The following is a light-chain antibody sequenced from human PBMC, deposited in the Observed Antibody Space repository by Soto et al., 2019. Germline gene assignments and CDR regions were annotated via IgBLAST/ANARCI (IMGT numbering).Light chain of an antibody. V-gene: IGLV2-14*01. J-gene: IGLJ1*01. CDR2: EVS. CDR1: SSDVGGYNY. CDR3: NSYASSGTLV. Sequence: QSALTQPASVSGSPGQSITLSCTGTSSDVGGYNYVSWYQQHPGKAPKLMIYEVSNRPSGVSNRFSGSKFGNTASLTISGLQAEDEADYYCNSYASSGTLVFGTGTKVTVL.